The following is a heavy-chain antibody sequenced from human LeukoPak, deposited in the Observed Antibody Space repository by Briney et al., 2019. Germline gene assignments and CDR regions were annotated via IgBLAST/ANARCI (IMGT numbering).Heavy chain of an antibody. J-gene: IGHJ5*02. CDR1: CGSFSGYY. CDR3: ASGGDYYDSSGYYA. V-gene: IGHV4-34*01. Sequence: SETLSLTCAVYCGSFSGYYWSWIRQPPGKGLEWIGEINHSGSTNYNPSLKSRVTISVDTSKNQFSLKLSSVTAADTAVYYCASGGDYYDSSGYYAWGQGTLVTVSS. D-gene: IGHD3-22*01. CDR2: INHSGST.